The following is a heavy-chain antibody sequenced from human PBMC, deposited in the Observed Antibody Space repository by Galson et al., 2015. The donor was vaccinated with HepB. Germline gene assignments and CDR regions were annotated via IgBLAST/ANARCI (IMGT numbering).Heavy chain of an antibody. CDR3: TRMGDFSGYSSK. J-gene: IGHJ4*02. V-gene: IGHV3-73*01. CDR2: IRSKGNDYAT. Sequence: SLRLSCAASGFTFSGSAIHWVCQASGKGPEWVGRIRSKGNDYATSYVESLKGRFTISRDDSRNMAYLHTKSLKTEDTAVYYCTRMGDFSGYSSKWGQGTLVTVSS. D-gene: IGHD5-12*01. CDR1: GFTFSGSA.